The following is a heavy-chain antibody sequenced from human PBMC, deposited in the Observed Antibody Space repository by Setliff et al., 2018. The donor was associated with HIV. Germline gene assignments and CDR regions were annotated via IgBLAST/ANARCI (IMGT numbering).Heavy chain of an antibody. Sequence: PSETLSLTCGVYGESLSGYSWKWIRQPPGKGLEWIGEINRGGSTNYNPSLKSRAIISVDTSTKHRSLNLTSVTAADTAVSYCARGILVDPTRFDYWGQGTQVTVSS. CDR3: ARGILVDPTRFDY. CDR2: INRGGST. CDR1: GESLSGYS. V-gene: IGHV4-34*01. J-gene: IGHJ4*02. D-gene: IGHD1-26*01.